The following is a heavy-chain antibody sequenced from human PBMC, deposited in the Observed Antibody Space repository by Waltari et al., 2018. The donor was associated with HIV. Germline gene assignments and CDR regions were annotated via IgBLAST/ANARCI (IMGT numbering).Heavy chain of an antibody. D-gene: IGHD3-9*01. CDR3: AGFDDLRMDV. CDR2: INSDGSST. V-gene: IGHV3-74*01. J-gene: IGHJ6*02. Sequence: EVQLVESGGGLVQPGGSLRLSCAASGFTLSSDWMHWVRQAPGKGLVWVSRINSDGSSTSYADSVKGRFTISRDNAKNTLYLQMNSLRAEDTAVYYCAGFDDLRMDVWGQGTTVTVSS. CDR1: GFTLSSDW.